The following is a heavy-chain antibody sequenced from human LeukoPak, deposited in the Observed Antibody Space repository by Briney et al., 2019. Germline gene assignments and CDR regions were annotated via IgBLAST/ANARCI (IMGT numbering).Heavy chain of an antibody. CDR3: AREGNYYDMDV. CDR1: GFTVSSNY. Sequence: GESLTLSCAASGFTVSSNYMSWVRHAPGEGLVWVSVIFSGGTTYYADSVKGRFTISRDSSKNTLYLQMNSLRAEDTAVDYCAREGNYYDMDVWGQGTTVIVSS. CDR2: IFSGGTT. J-gene: IGHJ6*02. V-gene: IGHV3-53*01.